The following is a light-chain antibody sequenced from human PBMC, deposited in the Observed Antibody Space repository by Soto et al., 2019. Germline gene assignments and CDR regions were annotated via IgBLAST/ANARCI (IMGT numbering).Light chain of an antibody. CDR2: GAS. CDR1: QSVSSSY. CDR3: QQDGSSPT. V-gene: IGKV3-20*01. Sequence: EIVLTQSPGTLSLSPGEIATLSCRASQSVSSSYLAWYQQKPGQASRILIYGASSRATGIPDRFSGSGSGIDFALTISRLEPEDFAVYYCQQDGSSPTFGQGTKVYSK. J-gene: IGKJ1*01.